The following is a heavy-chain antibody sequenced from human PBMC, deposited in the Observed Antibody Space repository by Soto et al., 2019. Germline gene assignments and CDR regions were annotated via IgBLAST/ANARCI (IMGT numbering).Heavy chain of an antibody. Sequence: ASVKVSCKTSGYTFSNYGITWVRQAPVEELEWMGWISTYNGNTNYAQKFQDRVTTTKDTSTSTVNMDLRSLGSDDTAVYYCARVEHSSNCFVRETSGPNRLDPWGLGTPVTVSS. J-gene: IGHJ5*02. CDR1: GYTFSNYG. V-gene: IGHV1-18*01. CDR2: ISTYNGNT. CDR3: ARVEHSSNCFVRETSGPNRLDP. D-gene: IGHD6-19*01.